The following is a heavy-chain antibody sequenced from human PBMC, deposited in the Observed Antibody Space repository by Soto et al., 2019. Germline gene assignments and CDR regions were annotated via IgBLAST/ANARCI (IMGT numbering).Heavy chain of an antibody. CDR3: ARDRASVAGRLGALLSH. J-gene: IGHJ4*02. CDR2: ISYDGSNK. D-gene: IGHD6-19*01. V-gene: IGHV3-30-3*01. CDR1: GFTFSSYA. Sequence: QVQLVESGGGVVQPGRSLRLSCAASGFTFSSYAMHWVRQAPGKGLEWVAVISYDGSNKYYADSVKGRFTISRDNSKNTLYLQMNSLRAEDTAVYYCARDRASVAGRLGALLSHWGQGTLVTVSS.